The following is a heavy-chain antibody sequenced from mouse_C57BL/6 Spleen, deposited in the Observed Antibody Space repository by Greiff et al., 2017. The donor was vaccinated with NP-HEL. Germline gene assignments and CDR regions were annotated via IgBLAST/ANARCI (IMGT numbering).Heavy chain of an antibody. CDR1: GYAFSSSW. V-gene: IGHV1-82*01. CDR3: AYDYDYYAMDY. D-gene: IGHD2-4*01. CDR2: IYPGDGDT. J-gene: IGHJ4*01. Sequence: QVQLQQSGPELVKPGASVRISCKASGYAFSSSWMNWVKQRPGKGLEWIGRIYPGDGDTNYIGKFKGKATLTADKSSSTAYMQLSSLTSEDSAVYFCAYDYDYYAMDYWGQGTSVTVSS.